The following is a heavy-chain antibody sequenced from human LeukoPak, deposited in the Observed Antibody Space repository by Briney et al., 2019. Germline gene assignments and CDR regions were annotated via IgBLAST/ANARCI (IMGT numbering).Heavy chain of an antibody. CDR3: ARVPHYYDSSGYYDAFDI. V-gene: IGHV3-21*01. CDR1: GFALSSHW. D-gene: IGHD3-22*01. J-gene: IGHJ3*02. CDR2: ISSSSSYI. Sequence: GGSLRLSCAASGFALSSHWMTWVRQAPGKGLEWVSSISSSSSYIYYADSVKGRFTISGDNAKNSLYLQMNSLRAEDTAVYYCARVPHYYDSSGYYDAFDIWGQGTMVTASS.